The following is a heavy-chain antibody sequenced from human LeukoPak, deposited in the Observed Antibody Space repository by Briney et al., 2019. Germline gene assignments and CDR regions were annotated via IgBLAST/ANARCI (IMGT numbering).Heavy chain of an antibody. CDR3: ARDRGAAAGLFDY. J-gene: IGHJ4*02. V-gene: IGHV3-7*01. CDR1: GFTFSSYW. CDR2: IKQDGSEK. D-gene: IGHD6-13*01. Sequence: GGSLRLSCAASGFTFSSYWMSWVRQAPGKGLEWVANIKQDGSEKYYVDSVKGRFTISRDNAKNSLYLQMNSLRAEDTAVYYCARDRGAAAGLFDYWGQGTLVTGSS.